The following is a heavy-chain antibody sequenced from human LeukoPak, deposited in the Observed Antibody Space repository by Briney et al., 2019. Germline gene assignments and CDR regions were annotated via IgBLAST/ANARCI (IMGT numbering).Heavy chain of an antibody. CDR2: IYHSGST. CDR3: ARDSGILSHGAFDI. J-gene: IGHJ3*02. V-gene: IGHV4-4*02. CDR1: GGSISSSNW. Sequence: PSETLSLTCAVSGGSISSSNWWSWVRQPPGKGLEWIGEIYHSGSTNYNPSLKSRVTISVDKSKNQFSLKLSSVTAADTAVYYCARDSGILSHGAFDIWGQGTMVTVSS. D-gene: IGHD2/OR15-2a*01.